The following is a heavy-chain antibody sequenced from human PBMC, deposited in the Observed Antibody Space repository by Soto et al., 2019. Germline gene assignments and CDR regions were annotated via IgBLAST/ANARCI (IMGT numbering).Heavy chain of an antibody. V-gene: IGHV1-46*01. CDR2: INPSVGRT. CDR1: GYTFTSYY. D-gene: IGHD6-19*01. J-gene: IGHJ5*02. Sequence: ASVKVSCKASGYTFTSYYMHWVRQAPGQGLEWMGMINPSVGRTNYAQKFQGRVTMTADTSTSTVYMELSSLRSEDTAVYYCARTGRSIAVAPFDPWGQGTLVTVS. CDR3: ARTGRSIAVAPFDP.